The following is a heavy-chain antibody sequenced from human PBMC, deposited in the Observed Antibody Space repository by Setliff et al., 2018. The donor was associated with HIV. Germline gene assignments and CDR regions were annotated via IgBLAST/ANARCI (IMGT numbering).Heavy chain of an antibody. Sequence: PSETLSLTCTVSGGSISSGHYYWSWIRQPAGKGLEWIGHTYSSGSTNYNPSLKSRVTISVDTSKNQFSLKLSSVTAADTAVYYCAKQYCGGDCYSDSYYYMDVWGKGTTVTVSS. CDR2: TYSSGST. CDR1: GGSISSGHYY. CDR3: AKQYCGGDCYSDSYYYMDV. J-gene: IGHJ6*03. V-gene: IGHV4-61*09. D-gene: IGHD2-21*01.